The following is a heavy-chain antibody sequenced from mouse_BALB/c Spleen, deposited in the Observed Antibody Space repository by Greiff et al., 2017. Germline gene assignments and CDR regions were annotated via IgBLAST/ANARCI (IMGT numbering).Heavy chain of an antibody. J-gene: IGHJ2*01. CDR1: GYSFTSYW. D-gene: IGHD1-1*01. CDR2: IDPSDSET. CDR3: ARRGTTGVCFDY. Sequence: VQLQQSGPQLVRPGASVKISCKASGYSFTSYWMYWVKQRPGQGLAWIGMIDPSDSETRLNQKFKDKATLTVDKSSSTAYMQLSSPTSEDSAVYYCARRGTTGVCFDYWGQGTTLTVSS. V-gene: IGHV1S126*01.